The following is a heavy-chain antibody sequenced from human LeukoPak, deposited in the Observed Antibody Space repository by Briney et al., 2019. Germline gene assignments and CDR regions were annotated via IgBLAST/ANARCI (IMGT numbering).Heavy chain of an antibody. CDR1: GFIFSHYG. D-gene: IGHD2-2*01. J-gene: IGHJ4*02. Sequence: GGSLRLSCAASGFIFSHYGMNWVRQAPGKGLEWVSGITSRSTTYYADSVKGRFTISRDNSKNTLYLQMNSLRAEDTAVYYCAKDKGYCSSTSCRTTYYFDYWGQGTLVTVSS. CDR3: AKDKGYCSSTSCRTTYYFDY. CDR2: ITSRSTT. V-gene: IGHV3-NL1*01.